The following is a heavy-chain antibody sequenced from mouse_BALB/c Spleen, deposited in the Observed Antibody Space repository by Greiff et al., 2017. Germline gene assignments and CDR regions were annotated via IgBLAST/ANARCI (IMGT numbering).Heavy chain of an antibody. V-gene: IGHV2-6-7*01. J-gene: IGHJ2*01. CDR2: IWGDGST. CDR3: ARGLSWGDFDY. CDR1: GFSLTGYG. Sequence: VQLQESGPGLVAPSQSLSITCTVSGFSLTGYGVNWVRQPPGKGLEWLGMIWGDGSTDYNSALKSRLSISKDNSKSQVFLKMNSLQTDDTARYYCARGLSWGDFDYWGQGTTLTVSS.